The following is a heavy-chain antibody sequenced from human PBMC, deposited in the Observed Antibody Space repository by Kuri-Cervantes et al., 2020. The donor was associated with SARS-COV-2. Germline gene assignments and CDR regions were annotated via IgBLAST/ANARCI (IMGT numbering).Heavy chain of an antibody. D-gene: IGHD3-10*01. J-gene: IGHJ4*02. CDR1: GFTVNNNY. Sequence: GGSLRLSCAASGFTVNNNYMAWARQAPGKGLEWVSAISGSGGSTYYADSVKGRFTISRDNSKNTLYLQMNSLRAEDTAVYYCAKTTMVQGVIISGWIDYWGQGTLVTVSS. CDR3: AKTTMVQGVIISGWIDY. V-gene: IGHV3-23*01. CDR2: ISGSGGST.